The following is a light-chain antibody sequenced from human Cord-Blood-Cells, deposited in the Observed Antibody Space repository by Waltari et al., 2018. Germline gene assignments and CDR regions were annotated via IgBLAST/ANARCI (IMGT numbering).Light chain of an antibody. Sequence: QSVLYSSNNKNYLAWYQQKPGQPPKLLIYWASTRESGVPDRFSGSGSGTDFTLTISSLQAEDVAVYYCQQYYSTPFTFGPGTKVDIK. V-gene: IGKV4-1*01. CDR2: WAS. J-gene: IGKJ3*01. CDR1: QSVLYSSNNKNY. CDR3: QQYYSTPFT.